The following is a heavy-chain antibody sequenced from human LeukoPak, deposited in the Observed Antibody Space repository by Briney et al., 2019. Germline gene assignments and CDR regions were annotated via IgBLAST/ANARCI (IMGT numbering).Heavy chain of an antibody. J-gene: IGHJ4*02. Sequence: GESLKISCRASGYSFTTYWIGWVRQMPGKGLEWMGVIFPADSDTRYSPSFQGQVTISADKSISTAYLQWSGLKASDTAMYYCASVYSSTSWDYWGQGTLVTVSS. CDR1: GYSFTTYW. CDR2: IFPADSDT. V-gene: IGHV5-51*01. CDR3: ASVYSSTSWDY. D-gene: IGHD6-13*01.